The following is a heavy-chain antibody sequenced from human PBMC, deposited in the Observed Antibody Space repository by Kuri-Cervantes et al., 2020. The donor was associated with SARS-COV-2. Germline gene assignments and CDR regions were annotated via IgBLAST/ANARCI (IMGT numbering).Heavy chain of an antibody. CDR2: IYQAGST. D-gene: IGHD2-2*01. CDR3: ARDTGTCCSDISCYGYYYYYGMDV. Sequence: SETLSLTCAVSGCSISSGGYSWSWIRQPPGKGLEWIGSIYQAGSTFYNPSLKSRVSISLDRSKNQYSLNLSSVTAADTAVYYCARDTGTCCSDISCYGYYYYYGMDVWGQGTTVTVSS. J-gene: IGHJ6*02. V-gene: IGHV4-30-2*01. CDR1: GCSISSGGYS.